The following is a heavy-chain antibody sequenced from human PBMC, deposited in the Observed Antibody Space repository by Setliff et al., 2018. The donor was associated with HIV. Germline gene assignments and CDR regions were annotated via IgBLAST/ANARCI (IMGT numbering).Heavy chain of an antibody. CDR1: GDSITTGVYY. CDR3: ARASTMIVVVIKGFDI. CDR2: VYYSGDT. J-gene: IGHJ3*02. D-gene: IGHD3-22*01. Sequence: SETLSLTCTVSGDSITTGVYYWSWIRQPAGQGLEWIGSVYYSGDTYYNPSLKSRVTIFVDTSKNQFSLKLSSVTAADTAVYYCARASTMIVVVIKGFDIWGQGTMVTVS. V-gene: IGHV4-39*07.